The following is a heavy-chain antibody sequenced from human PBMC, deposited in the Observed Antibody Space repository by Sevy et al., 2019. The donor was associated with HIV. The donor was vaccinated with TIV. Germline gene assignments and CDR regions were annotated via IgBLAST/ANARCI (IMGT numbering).Heavy chain of an antibody. CDR2: IIPILGTT. D-gene: IGHD2-8*01. J-gene: IGHJ4*02. CDR1: GGTFSPYA. Sequence: ASVKVSCKASGGTFSPYAFNWVRQAPGKGLEWVGGIIPILGTTNYAQKFQGRVSIIADESMGTAYMTLSRLTSEDTAVYYCTKDLMEATMGFDHWGQGALVTVSS. CDR3: TKDLMEATMGFDH. V-gene: IGHV1-69*13.